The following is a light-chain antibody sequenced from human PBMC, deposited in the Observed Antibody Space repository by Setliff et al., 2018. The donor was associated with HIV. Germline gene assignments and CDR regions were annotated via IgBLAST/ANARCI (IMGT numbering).Light chain of an antibody. Sequence: QSVLTQAPSVSGAPGQRVTISCTGSSSNIGAGYDVYWYQQLPGTAPKLVIFGNNNRPSGIPDRFSGSKSGTSASLAITGLQAEDEADYYCQSYDSSLRGSVFGTGTKVTVL. CDR2: GNN. CDR1: SSNIGAGYD. V-gene: IGLV1-40*01. J-gene: IGLJ1*01. CDR3: QSYDSSLRGSV.